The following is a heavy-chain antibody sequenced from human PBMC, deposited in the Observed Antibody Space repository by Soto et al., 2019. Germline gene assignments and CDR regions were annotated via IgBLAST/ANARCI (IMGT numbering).Heavy chain of an antibody. Sequence: SETLSLTCTVSGGSINNYYWSWIRQPPGKGLEWIGYVYYSGRTNYNPSLKSRVTISADRSKNQLSLKVNSVTAADTAVYYCARRCGGNCYYAFAIWGQGTMVTVSS. CDR2: VYYSGRT. D-gene: IGHD2-21*01. CDR3: ARRCGGNCYYAFAI. V-gene: IGHV4-59*08. CDR1: GGSINNYY. J-gene: IGHJ3*02.